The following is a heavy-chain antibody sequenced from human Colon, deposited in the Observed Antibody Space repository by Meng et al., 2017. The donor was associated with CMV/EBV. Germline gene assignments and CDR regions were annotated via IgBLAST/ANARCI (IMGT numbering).Heavy chain of an antibody. CDR3: ARACRQVSNCYLDS. J-gene: IGHJ4*02. D-gene: IGHD4-11*01. Sequence: GESLKISCAASGSSVTSNYMTWVRQAPGKGLEWVSFIRNDGSTTYTASVQGRFTISRDNSKNTVYLQMNSLRAEDTALYYCARACRQVSNCYLDSWGQGTQITSPQ. CDR1: GSSVTSNY. V-gene: IGHV3-53*01. CDR2: IRNDGST.